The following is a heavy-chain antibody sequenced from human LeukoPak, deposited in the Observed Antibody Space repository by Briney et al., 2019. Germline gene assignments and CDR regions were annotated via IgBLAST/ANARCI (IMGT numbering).Heavy chain of an antibody. CDR3: ASDLVATSRVH. D-gene: IGHD5-12*01. CDR1: GFTFSSYG. J-gene: IGHJ4*02. Sequence: PGGSLRLSCAASGFTFSSYGMNWVRQAPGKGLEWVSYISSSSSTIYYADSVKGRFTISRDNAKNSLYLQMNSLRAEDTAVYYCASDLVATSRVHWGQGTLVTVSS. CDR2: ISSSSSTI. V-gene: IGHV3-48*01.